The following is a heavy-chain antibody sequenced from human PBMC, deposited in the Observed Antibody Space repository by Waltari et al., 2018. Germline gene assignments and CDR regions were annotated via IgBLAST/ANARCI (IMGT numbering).Heavy chain of an antibody. Sequence: QVXLQQWGAXLLKSSETLSXTCAXXGESFSAXXWXWIRQPPGXGLEWIGEINHSGSTNYNPSLKSRVTISVDRTRNQFSLNLNSXTAADTAVXYXARXRRLGYYYGLDXWGQGTTVTVSS. CDR2: INHSGST. D-gene: IGHD5-12*01. V-gene: IGHV4-34*02. CDR3: ARXRRLGYYYGLDX. J-gene: IGHJ6*02. CDR1: GESFSAXX.